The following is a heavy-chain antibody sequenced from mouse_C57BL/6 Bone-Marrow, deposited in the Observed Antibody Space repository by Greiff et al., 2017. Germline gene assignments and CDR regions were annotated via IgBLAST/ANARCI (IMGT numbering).Heavy chain of an antibody. CDR1: GYAFTNYL. V-gene: IGHV1-54*01. Sequence: VQLQQSGAELVRPGTSVKVSCKASGYAFTNYLIEWVKQRPGQGLEWIGVINPGSGGTNYNEKFKGKATLTADTSSSTAYMQLSSLTSEDSAVYFCAREDDGYSWFAYWGQGTLVTVSA. J-gene: IGHJ3*01. CDR3: AREDDGYSWFAY. CDR2: INPGSGGT. D-gene: IGHD2-3*01.